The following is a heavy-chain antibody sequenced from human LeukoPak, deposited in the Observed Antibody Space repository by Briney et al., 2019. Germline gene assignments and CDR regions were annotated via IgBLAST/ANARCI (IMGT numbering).Heavy chain of an antibody. CDR3: ARQSVAGHNWFDP. D-gene: IGHD6-19*01. V-gene: IGHV5-51*01. Sequence: GESLKISCYSSGYTFTSYWIGWVRQMPGKGLEWMGIVYPGDSDTKYSPSFQGQVTISADKSISAAYLQWSSLKASDTAMYYCARQSVAGHNWFDPWGQGTLVTVSS. CDR1: GYTFTSYW. CDR2: VYPGDSDT. J-gene: IGHJ5*02.